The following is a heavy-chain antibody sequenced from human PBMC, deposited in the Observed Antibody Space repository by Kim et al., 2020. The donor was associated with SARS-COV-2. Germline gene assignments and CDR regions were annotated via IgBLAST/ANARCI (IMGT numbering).Heavy chain of an antibody. CDR2: IYYSGST. V-gene: IGHV4-31*03. CDR3: ARGDSSGWYLAFDI. Sequence: SETLSLTCTVSGGSISSGGYYWSWIRQHPGKGLEWIGYIYYSGSTYYNPSLKSRVTISVDTSKNQFSLKLSSVTAADTAVYYCARGDSSGWYLAFDIWGQGTMVTVSS. J-gene: IGHJ3*02. D-gene: IGHD6-19*01. CDR1: GGSISSGGYY.